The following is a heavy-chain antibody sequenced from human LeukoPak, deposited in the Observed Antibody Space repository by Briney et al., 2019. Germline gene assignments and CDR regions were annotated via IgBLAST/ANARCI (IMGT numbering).Heavy chain of an antibody. CDR2: IGGGGSGT. D-gene: IGHD2-2*01. CDR1: GFTITSYA. CDR3: AKAADIVVERAGVHYLDN. J-gene: IGHJ4*02. Sequence: GGTLCLSCAASGFTITSYAKSWVRQAPGKGLERVSAIGGGGSGTYYADSVKGRFTISRVNSKNPLYLQVNSLRAEDTAVYYCAKAADIVVERAGVHYLDNWGQGTLVTVSS. V-gene: IGHV3-23*01.